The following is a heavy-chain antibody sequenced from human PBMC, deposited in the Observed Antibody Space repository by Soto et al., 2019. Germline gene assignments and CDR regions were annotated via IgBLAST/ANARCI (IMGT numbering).Heavy chain of an antibody. CDR2: ISAYNGNT. Sequence: QVQLVQSGAEVKKPGASVKVSCKASGYTFTSYGISWVRQAPGQGLEWMGWISAYNGNTNYAQKLQGRVTMTTDTSTSTAYMELSSLRSDDTAVYYCARDGPSKVVIPLYYYYYGMDVWGQGTTVTVSS. D-gene: IGHD2-15*01. J-gene: IGHJ6*02. CDR1: GYTFTSYG. CDR3: ARDGPSKVVIPLYYYYYGMDV. V-gene: IGHV1-18*01.